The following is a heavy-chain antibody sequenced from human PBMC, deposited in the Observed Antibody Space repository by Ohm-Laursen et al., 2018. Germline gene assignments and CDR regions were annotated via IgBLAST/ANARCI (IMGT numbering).Heavy chain of an antibody. CDR1: GFTVSRNY. CDR2: IYRGGKT. CDR3: AKGRGYNYGNYGFDI. V-gene: IGHV3-53*01. D-gene: IGHD5-18*01. J-gene: IGHJ3*02. Sequence: SLRLSCSASGFTVSRNYIAWVRQAPGKGLAWVSVIYRGGKTYYADSVKVRFTISRDNSKNNLYLQMNRLRAEDAAVYYCAKGRGYNYGNYGFDIWGQGTMVTVSS.